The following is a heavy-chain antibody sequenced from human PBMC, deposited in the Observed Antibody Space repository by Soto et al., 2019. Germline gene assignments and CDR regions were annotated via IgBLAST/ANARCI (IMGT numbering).Heavy chain of an antibody. J-gene: IGHJ6*02. Sequence: PSETLSLTYTVSGGSISSGDYYWSWIRQPPGKGLEWIGYIYYSGSTYYNPSLKSRVTVSVDTSKNQFSLKLSSVTAADTAVYYCARLWGVRFPGSYYYYYGMDVWGQGTTVTVS. D-gene: IGHD2-21*01. CDR3: ARLWGVRFPGSYYYYYGMDV. CDR2: IYYSGST. V-gene: IGHV4-30-4*01. CDR1: GGSISSGDYY.